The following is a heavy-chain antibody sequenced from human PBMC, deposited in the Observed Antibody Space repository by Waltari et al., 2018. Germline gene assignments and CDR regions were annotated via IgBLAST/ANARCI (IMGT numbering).Heavy chain of an antibody. V-gene: IGHV4-39*07. Sequence: QLQLQESGPGLVKPSETLSLTCTVSGGSISSSSYYWGWIRQPPGKGLEWIGSIYYSGRTDYNPSLKRRGTISVDTSKNQFSRKLSSVTAADTAVYYCARDPRIVVVASYYYYYGMDVWGQGTTVTVSS. CDR2: IYYSGRT. D-gene: IGHD2-15*01. CDR1: GGSISSSSYY. J-gene: IGHJ6*02. CDR3: ARDPRIVVVASYYYYYGMDV.